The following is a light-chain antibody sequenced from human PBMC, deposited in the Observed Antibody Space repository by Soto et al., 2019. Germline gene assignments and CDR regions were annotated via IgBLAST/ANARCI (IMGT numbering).Light chain of an antibody. CDR1: KLGDKY. J-gene: IGLJ1*01. V-gene: IGLV3-1*01. CDR2: QDS. Sequence: YELTQPPSVSVSPGQTASITCSGDKLGDKYACWYQQKPGQSPVLVIYQDSKRPSGIPERFSGSNSGNTATLTISGTQAMDEADYYCQAWDSSTAFYVFGTGTKLTVL. CDR3: QAWDSSTAFYV.